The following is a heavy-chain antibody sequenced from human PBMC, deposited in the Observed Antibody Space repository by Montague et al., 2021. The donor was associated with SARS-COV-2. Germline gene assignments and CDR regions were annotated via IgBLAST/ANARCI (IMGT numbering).Heavy chain of an antibody. D-gene: IGHD2-15*01. CDR1: GFTFSDYA. J-gene: IGHJ6*03. Sequence: SLRLSCAASGFTFSDYAMTWVRQAPGKGLEWVGFIRSKAYGGATEYAASVKGRFTISRDDSKSIGYLQMNSLKTEDTAVYYCTRAGYCSGGFCYYYYYMDVWGKRTTVTVSS. CDR2: IRSKAYGGAT. CDR3: TRAGYCSGGFCYYYYYMDV. V-gene: IGHV3-49*04.